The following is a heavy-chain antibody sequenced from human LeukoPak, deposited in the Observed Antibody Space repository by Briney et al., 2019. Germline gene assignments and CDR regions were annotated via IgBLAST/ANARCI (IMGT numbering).Heavy chain of an antibody. V-gene: IGHV1-69*01. CDR1: GGTFSSYA. CDR3: ARDDCSSTSCPYAFDI. CDR2: IIPIFGTA. J-gene: IGHJ3*02. D-gene: IGHD2-2*01. Sequence: SSVKVSCKASGGTFSSYAISWVRQAPGQGLELMGGIIPIFGTANYEQKFQGRVTITADESTSTAYMELSSLRSEDTAVYYCARDDCSSTSCPYAFDIWGQGTMVTVSS.